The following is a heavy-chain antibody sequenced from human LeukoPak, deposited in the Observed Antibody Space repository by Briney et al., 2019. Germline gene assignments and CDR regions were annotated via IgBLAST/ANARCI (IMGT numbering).Heavy chain of an antibody. CDR3: ARDHKGFGEAYYYYYMDV. CDR2: ISSSSSYI. Sequence: GGSLRLSCAASGFTFSSYSMNWVRQAPGKGLEWVSSISSSSSYIYYADSVKGRFTISRDNAKNSLYLQMNSLRAEDTAVYYCARDHKGFGEAYYYYYMDVWGKGTTVTVSS. CDR1: GFTFSSYS. J-gene: IGHJ6*03. D-gene: IGHD3-10*01. V-gene: IGHV3-21*01.